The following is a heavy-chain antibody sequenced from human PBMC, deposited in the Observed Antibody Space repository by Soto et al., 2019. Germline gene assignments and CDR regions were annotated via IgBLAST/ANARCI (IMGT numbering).Heavy chain of an antibody. D-gene: IGHD2-2*01. CDR1: GFIFSSYA. CDR2: ISYDGSKK. CDR3: ARGDQVVWLTPLDY. Sequence: QVQLVESGGRVVQPGRSLRLSCAASGFIFSSYAMHWVRQAPGKGLEWVAVISYDGSKKYFADTVKGRFNISRDNSKNTMYLQMNSLRAADTAVYYCARGDQVVWLTPLDYWGQGTLVTVSS. V-gene: IGHV3-30-3*01. J-gene: IGHJ4*02.